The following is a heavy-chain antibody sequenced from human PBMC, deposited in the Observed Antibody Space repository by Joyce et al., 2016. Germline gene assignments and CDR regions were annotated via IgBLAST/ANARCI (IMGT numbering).Heavy chain of an antibody. CDR1: GDSVSSNSAA. D-gene: IGHD3-22*01. J-gene: IGHJ4*02. Sequence: QVQLQQSGPGLVKPSQTFSLTCAISGDSVSSNSAAWNWIRQSPSRGLEWLGRTYYRSKLYNDYAVSVKSRITINPDTPKNQFSLQLNSVTPEDAAVYYCARAGYYHTSGYYYPNFDYWGPGTLVTVSS. CDR2: TYYRSKLYN. V-gene: IGHV6-1*01. CDR3: ARAGYYHTSGYYYPNFDY.